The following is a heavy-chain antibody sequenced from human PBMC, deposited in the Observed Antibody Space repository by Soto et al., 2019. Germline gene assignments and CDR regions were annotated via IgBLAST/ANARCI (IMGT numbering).Heavy chain of an antibody. V-gene: IGHV4-59*08. CDR1: GGSISSHN. J-gene: IGHJ6*02. CDR2: IRDSGDT. CDR3: VRQGFGALHGLVDV. Sequence: QVQLQESGPGLVKPSETLSLICSDSGGSISSHNWGWIRLPPGKGLEWIGYIRDSGDTSYNPSLHSRVTLXRXTXXKEFSLKLTSVTAADTAVYYCVRQGFGALHGLVDVWGQGTTVTVSS. D-gene: IGHD3-10*01.